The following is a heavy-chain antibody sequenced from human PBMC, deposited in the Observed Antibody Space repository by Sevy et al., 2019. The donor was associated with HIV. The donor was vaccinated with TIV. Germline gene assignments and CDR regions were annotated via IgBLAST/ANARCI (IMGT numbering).Heavy chain of an antibody. D-gene: IGHD3-22*01. CDR3: ARGVSDSSGYYRYYYYYIDV. J-gene: IGHJ6*03. CDR2: IYPGDSDT. V-gene: IGHV5-51*01. Sequence: GESLKISCKGSGYSFTSYWIGWVRQMPGKGLEWMGIIYPGDSDTRYSPSFQGQVTISADKSISTAYLQWSSLKASDTAMYYCARGVSDSSGYYRYYYYYIDVWGKGTTVTVSS. CDR1: GYSFTSYW.